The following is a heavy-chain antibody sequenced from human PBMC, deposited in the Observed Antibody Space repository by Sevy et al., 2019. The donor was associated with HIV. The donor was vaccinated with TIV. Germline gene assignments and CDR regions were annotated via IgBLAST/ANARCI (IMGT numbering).Heavy chain of an antibody. V-gene: IGHV3-7*01. CDR2: IQEDGSGK. Sequence: GGSLRLSCAASGFTFSKYWMSWVRQAPGKGLEWVANIQEDGSGKYYVDAVKGRFTTSRDNAKNSLYLQMNSLRAEDTAVYYCATDPFSVTSSNDYMDVWGKGTTVTVSS. CDR3: ATDPFSVTSSNDYMDV. D-gene: IGHD4-17*01. J-gene: IGHJ6*03. CDR1: GFTFSKYW.